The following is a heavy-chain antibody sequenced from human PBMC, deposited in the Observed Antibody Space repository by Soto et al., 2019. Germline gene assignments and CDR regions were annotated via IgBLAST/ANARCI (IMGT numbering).Heavy chain of an antibody. D-gene: IGHD6-13*01. CDR1: GFTFSSYA. J-gene: IGHJ5*02. CDR2: IGGDGGST. V-gene: IGHV3-23*01. Sequence: PGGSLRLSCAASGFTFSSYAMNWVRQAPGKGLEWVSGIGGDGGSTYYADSVKGRFTISRDRSKNTLYLQVNSLRAEDTAVYYCAKDHSHSSSWYGSSDLWGQGPPVT. CDR3: AKDHSHSSSWYGSSDL.